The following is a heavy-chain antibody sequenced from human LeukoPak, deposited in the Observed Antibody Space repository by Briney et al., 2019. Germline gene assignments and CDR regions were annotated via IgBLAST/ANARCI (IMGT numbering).Heavy chain of an antibody. V-gene: IGHV4-59*01. J-gene: IGHJ4*02. CDR3: AGWTWGNFDY. D-gene: IGHD3-16*01. Sequence: SEALSLTCTVSGGSISSYYWSWIRQPPGKGLEWIGYIYYSGSTNYNPSLKSRVTISVDTSKNQFSLKLSSVTAADTAVYYCAGWTWGNFDYWGQGTLVTVSS. CDR1: GGSISSYY. CDR2: IYYSGST.